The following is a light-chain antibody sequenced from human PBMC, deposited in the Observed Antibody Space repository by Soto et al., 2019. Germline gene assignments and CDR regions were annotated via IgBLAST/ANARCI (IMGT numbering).Light chain of an antibody. CDR3: SSYAGNSRGI. J-gene: IGLJ1*01. CDR1: SSDVGGYNF. CDR2: EVS. V-gene: IGLV2-8*01. Sequence: QSALTQPPSASGSPGQSVTLSCTGTSSDVGGYNFVSWYQQHPGKAPKLLIYEVSKRPSGVPDRFSGSKSGNTASLTVSGLQAEDEADYYCSSYAGNSRGIFGTGTKVTVL.